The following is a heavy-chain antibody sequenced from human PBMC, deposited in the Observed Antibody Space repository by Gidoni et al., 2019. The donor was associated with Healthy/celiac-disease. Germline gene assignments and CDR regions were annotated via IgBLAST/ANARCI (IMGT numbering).Heavy chain of an antibody. Sequence: QVQLVESGGGVVQPGRSLRLSCAASGFTFSSYGMHWVRQAPGKGLEGVAVIWYDGSNKYYADYVKGRFTISRDNSKNTLYLQRNSLRAEDTAVYYCARDPGTVTARDYWGQGTLVTVSS. J-gene: IGHJ4*02. CDR3: ARDPGTVTARDY. CDR2: IWYDGSNK. CDR1: GFTFSSYG. V-gene: IGHV3-33*01. D-gene: IGHD2-21*02.